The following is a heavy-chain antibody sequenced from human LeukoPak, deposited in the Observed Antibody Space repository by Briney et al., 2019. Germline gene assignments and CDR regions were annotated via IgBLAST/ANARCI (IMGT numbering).Heavy chain of an antibody. CDR1: GGSISSGGYS. CDR3: ARENRAMAPAYYFDY. Sequence: SQTLSLTCAVSGGSISSGGYSWSWIRQPPGKGLEWIGYIYHSGSTYYNPSLKSRVTISVDRSKNQFSLKLSSVTAADTAMYYCARENRAMAPAYYFDYWGQGTLVTVSS. D-gene: IGHD5-18*01. V-gene: IGHV4-30-2*01. J-gene: IGHJ4*02. CDR2: IYHSGST.